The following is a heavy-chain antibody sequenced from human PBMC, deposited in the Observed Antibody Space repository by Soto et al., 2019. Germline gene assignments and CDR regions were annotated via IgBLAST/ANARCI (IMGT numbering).Heavy chain of an antibody. CDR1: GFHFSNYA. D-gene: IGHD5-18*01. CDR2: VSGSGGST. CDR3: AKDRWDTTMTYYFDY. Sequence: GGSLRLSCAASGFHFSNYAMTWVRQAPGKGLEWVSGVSGSGGSTNYAGAVKGRFTISRDNSKNTLYLQMNSLRAEDTAVYYCAKDRWDTTMTYYFDYWGQGALVTVSS. J-gene: IGHJ4*02. V-gene: IGHV3-23*01.